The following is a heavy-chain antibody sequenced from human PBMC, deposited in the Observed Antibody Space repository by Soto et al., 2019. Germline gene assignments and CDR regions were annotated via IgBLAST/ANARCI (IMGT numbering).Heavy chain of an antibody. CDR1: GYPFTSYH. CDR2: INPAEGRT. CDR3: ARGREYSFGYNWFDP. D-gene: IGHD5-18*01. J-gene: IGHJ5*02. V-gene: IGHV1-46*01. Sequence: QVQLVQSVAEVRKPGASVMLSCKTSGYPFTSYHMHWVRQAPGQGLEWMGVINPAEGRTRYSQKFQDRVTMTRDTSSSTVYMELNSLRSEDTAFYFCARGREYSFGYNWFDPWGQGTLVTVSS.